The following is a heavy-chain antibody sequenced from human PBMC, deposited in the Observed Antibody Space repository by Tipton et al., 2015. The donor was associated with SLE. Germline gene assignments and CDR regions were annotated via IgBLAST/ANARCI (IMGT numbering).Heavy chain of an antibody. D-gene: IGHD7-27*01. J-gene: IGHJ2*01. CDR1: GGSISSYY. V-gene: IGHV4-59*08. CDR2: IYYTGTT. CDR3: ARHAWGSNWYFDL. Sequence: LRLSCTVSGGSISSYYWSWIRQPPGKGLEWIGYIYYTGTTSYNPSLKSRVTISLDKSKNQFSLKLRSVTAADTAVYYCARHAWGSNWYFDLWGRGTLVTVSS.